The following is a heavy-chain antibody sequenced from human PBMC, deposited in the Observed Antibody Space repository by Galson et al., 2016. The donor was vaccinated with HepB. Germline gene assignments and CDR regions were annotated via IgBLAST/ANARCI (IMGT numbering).Heavy chain of an antibody. Sequence: SLRLSCAASGFIFSNYNMNWVRQAPGKGMEWVSYVSPNGNTKYYADSVKGRFIISRDNSKNTLSLQMNSLRAEDTAVYYCANLGGYYYNSNVDYWGQGTLVTVSS. V-gene: IGHV3-48*03. CDR3: ANLGGYYYNSNVDY. J-gene: IGHJ4*02. CDR1: GFIFSNYN. D-gene: IGHD3-22*01. CDR2: VSPNGNTK.